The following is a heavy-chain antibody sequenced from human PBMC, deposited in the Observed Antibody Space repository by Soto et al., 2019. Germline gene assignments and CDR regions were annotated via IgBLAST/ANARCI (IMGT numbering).Heavy chain of an antibody. V-gene: IGHV4-61*01. D-gene: IGHD4-17*01. CDR1: GDSINSDKYY. Sequence: SETLSLTCSVSGDSINSDKYYWGWIRQPPGKGLEWIGYIYYSGSTNYNPSLKSRVTISVDTSKNQFSLKLSSVTAADTAVYYCAREGNGDPYYFDYWGQGTLVTVSS. J-gene: IGHJ4*02. CDR3: AREGNGDPYYFDY. CDR2: IYYSGST.